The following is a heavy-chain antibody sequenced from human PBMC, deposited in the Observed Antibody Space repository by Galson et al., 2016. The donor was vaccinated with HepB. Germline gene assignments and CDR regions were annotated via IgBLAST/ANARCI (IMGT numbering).Heavy chain of an antibody. CDR2: IKSKPHDEAT. Sequence: SLRLSCACSGLTFTDAWMSWVRRAPGRGLEWVGRIKSKPHDEATDYAAPVKGRFTISRDDSKSTAYLQMNSLKTEDTAVYYCTTGTGWGFDYGGQGTLVTVSS. V-gene: IGHV3-15*01. CDR1: GLTFTDAW. CDR3: TTGTGWGFDY. D-gene: IGHD2-8*02. J-gene: IGHJ4*02.